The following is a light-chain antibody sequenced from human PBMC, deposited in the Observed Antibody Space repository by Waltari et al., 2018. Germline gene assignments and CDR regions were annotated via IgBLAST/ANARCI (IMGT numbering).Light chain of an antibody. J-gene: IGKJ1*01. Sequence: VMTQTPRTPSLSPGERATLSCRASQNVGIYLAWYQQKHGQAPRLLIYHASSMATGVPDRFSGSGSGTDFSLTINSLEPDDFAMYYCQKYDRLPSTFGQGTNVEVK. CDR1: QNVGIY. CDR2: HAS. V-gene: IGKV3-20*01. CDR3: QKYDRLPST.